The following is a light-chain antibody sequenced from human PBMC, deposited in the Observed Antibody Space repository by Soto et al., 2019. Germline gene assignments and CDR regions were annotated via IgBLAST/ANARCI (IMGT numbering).Light chain of an antibody. CDR2: EVS. CDR3: SSYAGSNNLV. CDR1: SSDVGGYNY. V-gene: IGLV2-8*01. Sequence: QSVLTQPPSASGSPGQSVTFSCTGTSSDVGGYNYVSWYQQHPGKAPKLMIYEVSKRPSGVPDRFSGFKSGNTASLTVSGLQAEDEADYYCSSYAGSNNLVFGTGTKLTVL. J-gene: IGLJ1*01.